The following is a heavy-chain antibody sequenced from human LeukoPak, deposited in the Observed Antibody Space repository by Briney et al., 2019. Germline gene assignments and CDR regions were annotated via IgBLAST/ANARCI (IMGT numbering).Heavy chain of an antibody. J-gene: IGHJ6*02. D-gene: IGHD6-19*01. CDR1: GFTVSSNY. CDR2: IYSGGST. CDR3: ASKVAVADYHYYGMDV. Sequence: GGSLRLSCAASGFTVSSNYMSWVRQAPGKGLEWVSVIYSGGSTYYADSVKGRFTISRDNSKNTLYLQMNSLRAEDTAVYYCASKVAVADYHYYGMDVWGQGTTVTVSS. V-gene: IGHV3-66*01.